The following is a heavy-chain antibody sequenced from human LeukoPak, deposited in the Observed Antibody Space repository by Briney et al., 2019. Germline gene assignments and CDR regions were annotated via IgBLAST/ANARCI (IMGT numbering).Heavy chain of an antibody. CDR3: TIGHCSGDGCYFDFDH. Sequence: RSLRLSCTASGFTLVDYAMSWVRHAPGKGLGWVGFIRSKAYGGTTEYAASVKGRLTISRDDSKSIAYLQMNSLKTEDTAVYYCTIGHCSGDGCYFDFDHWGQGTLVTVSS. V-gene: IGHV3-49*04. CDR1: GFTLVDYA. D-gene: IGHD2-15*01. J-gene: IGHJ4*02. CDR2: IRSKAYGGTT.